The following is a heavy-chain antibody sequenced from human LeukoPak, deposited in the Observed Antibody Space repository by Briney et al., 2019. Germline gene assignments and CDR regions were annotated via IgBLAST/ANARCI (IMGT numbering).Heavy chain of an antibody. D-gene: IGHD2-15*01. V-gene: IGHV4-4*07. CDR3: ARDREYCSGGSCYSNFDP. CDR1: GGSISSYY. CDR2: IYASGST. Sequence: PSETLSLTCTVSGGSISSYYWSWIRQPAGKGLEWIGRIYASGSTNYNPSLKSRVTISVDKSKNQFSLKLSSVTAADTAVYYYARDREYCSGGSCYSNFDPWGQGTLVTVSS. J-gene: IGHJ5*02.